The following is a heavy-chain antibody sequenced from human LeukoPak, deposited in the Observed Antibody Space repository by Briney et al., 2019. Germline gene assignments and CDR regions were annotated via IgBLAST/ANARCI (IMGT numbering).Heavy chain of an antibody. J-gene: IGHJ5*02. Sequence: SETLSLTCTVSGGSISSGDYYWSWIRQPPGKGLEWIGYIYYSGSTYYNPSLKSRVTISVDTSKNQFSLKLSSVTAADTAVYYSARDQEVEMATGWFDPWGQGTLVTVSS. CDR3: ARDQEVEMATGWFDP. V-gene: IGHV4-30-4*08. D-gene: IGHD5-24*01. CDR2: IYYSGST. CDR1: GGSISSGDYY.